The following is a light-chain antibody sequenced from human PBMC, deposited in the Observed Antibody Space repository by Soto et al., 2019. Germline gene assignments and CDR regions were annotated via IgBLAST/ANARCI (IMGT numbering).Light chain of an antibody. CDR3: QQYYSYPIT. V-gene: IGKV1-6*02. CDR1: QGIGND. CDR2: TAS. Sequence: AVQMTQSPSSLSASVGDRVTITCRASQGIGNDLAWYQQKPGKAPNLLIYTASHLQTGVPSRFSGSGSGTDFTLTISNLQPGDFATYYCQQYYSYPITFGQGTRLEIK. J-gene: IGKJ5*01.